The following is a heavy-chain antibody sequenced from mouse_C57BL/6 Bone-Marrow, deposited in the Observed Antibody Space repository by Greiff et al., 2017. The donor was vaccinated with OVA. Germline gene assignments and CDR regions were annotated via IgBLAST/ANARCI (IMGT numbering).Heavy chain of an antibody. CDR2: IYPGSGST. V-gene: IGHV1-55*01. CDR1: GYTFTSYW. Sequence: QVQLQQPGAELVKPGASVKMSCKASGYTFTSYWITWVKQRPGQGLEWIGDIYPGSGSTNYNEKFKSKATLTVDTSSSTAYMQLSSLTSEDSAVYYCARRDPYGYLLYAMDYWGQGTSVTVSS. CDR3: ARRDPYGYLLYAMDY. J-gene: IGHJ4*01. D-gene: IGHD2-2*01.